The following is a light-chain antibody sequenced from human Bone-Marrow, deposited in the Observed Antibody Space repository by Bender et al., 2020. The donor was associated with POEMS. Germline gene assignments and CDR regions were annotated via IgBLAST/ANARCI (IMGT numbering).Light chain of an antibody. CDR1: SSDVGSYNL. V-gene: IGLV2-23*01. J-gene: IGLJ1*01. CDR2: DDN. Sequence: QSALTQPASVSGSPGQSITISCTGTSSDVGSYNLVSWYQQHPGKAPQLIIYDDNRRPSGVSNRFSGSKSDNTASLTISPLQAEDEADYYCCSYGGRDTYVFGTGTKVTVL. CDR3: CSYGGRDTYV.